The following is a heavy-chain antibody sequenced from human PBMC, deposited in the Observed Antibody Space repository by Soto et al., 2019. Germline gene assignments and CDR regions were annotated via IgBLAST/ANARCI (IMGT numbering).Heavy chain of an antibody. V-gene: IGHV3-30-3*01. J-gene: IGHJ4*02. D-gene: IGHD1-26*01. CDR3: ASATRVGATVNTLPDY. Sequence: QVQLVESGGGVVQPGRSLRLSCAASGFTFSNYAMHWVRQAPGKGLEWVAVISYDGSSKYYADSVKGRFTISRDNSKNTLFLQINSLRADDTAVYYCASATRVGATVNTLPDYWGQGTLVTVSS. CDR2: ISYDGSSK. CDR1: GFTFSNYA.